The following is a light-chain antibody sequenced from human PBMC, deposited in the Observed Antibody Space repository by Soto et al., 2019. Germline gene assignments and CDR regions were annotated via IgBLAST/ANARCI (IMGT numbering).Light chain of an antibody. V-gene: IGKV3-20*01. Sequence: EIVLTQSPGTLSLSPGERATLSCRASQSVSSSYLAWYQQKPGQAPRLLIYGASSRATGIPDRFSGSGSGTDFTLTISRLEPEDFAVYYCQQYGSSCSITFGQGTRLEIK. J-gene: IGKJ5*01. CDR1: QSVSSSY. CDR2: GAS. CDR3: QQYGSSCSIT.